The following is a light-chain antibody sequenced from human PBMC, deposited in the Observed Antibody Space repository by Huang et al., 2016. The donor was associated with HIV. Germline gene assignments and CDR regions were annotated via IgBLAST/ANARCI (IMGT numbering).Light chain of an antibody. J-gene: IGKJ3*01. V-gene: IGKV3-15*01. CDR2: NAS. Sequence: EIVMTQSPATLSVSPGERATLSCRASQSVSSNLAWYQQQPGQAPRLLIFNASTRATGIPARFSGSVSGTEFTLTISSLQSEDFAVYYCQQYNNWPPLFGPGTKVDIK. CDR1: QSVSSN. CDR3: QQYNNWPPL.